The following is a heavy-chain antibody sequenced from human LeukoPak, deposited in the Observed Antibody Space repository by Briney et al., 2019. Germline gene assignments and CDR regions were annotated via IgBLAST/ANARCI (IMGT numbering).Heavy chain of an antibody. CDR3: AKGSMGVLDIVVVVAATPKAIDY. CDR2: ISGSGGST. J-gene: IGHJ4*02. CDR1: GFTFSSYG. Sequence: GGSQRLSCAASGFTFSSYGMSWVRQAPGKGLEWVSAISGSGGSTYYADSVKGRFTISRDNSKNTLYLQMNSLRAEDTAVYYCAKGSMGVLDIVVVVAATPKAIDYWGQGTLVTVSS. V-gene: IGHV3-23*01. D-gene: IGHD2-15*01.